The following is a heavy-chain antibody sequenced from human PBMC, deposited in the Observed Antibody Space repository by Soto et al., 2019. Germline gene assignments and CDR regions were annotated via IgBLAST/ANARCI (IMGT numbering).Heavy chain of an antibody. V-gene: IGHV2-26*01. CDR2: IFSNDEK. D-gene: IGHD3-3*01. CDR3: ARRRVITMFGVPPWGYDYYMDV. Sequence: QVTLKESGPVLVKPTETLTLTCTVSGFSLSNARMGVSWIRQPPGKALEWLAHIFSNDEKSYSTSLKSRLTNSKDTSKSQVVLTMTNMDPVDTATYYCARRRVITMFGVPPWGYDYYMDVWGKGTTVTVSS. J-gene: IGHJ6*03. CDR1: GFSLSNARMG.